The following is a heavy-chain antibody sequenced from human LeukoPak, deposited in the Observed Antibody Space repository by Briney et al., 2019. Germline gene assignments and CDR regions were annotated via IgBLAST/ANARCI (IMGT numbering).Heavy chain of an antibody. CDR2: IHHSGST. V-gene: IGHV4-38-2*01. CDR3: AGKYYYHSSGYFYVDY. D-gene: IGHD3-22*01. Sequence: SETLSLTCAVSGYSISSGYYWGWIRQTPGKGLEWIGSIHHSGSTYYNPSLKSRVTILMDTSKNHLSLKLNSVTAADTAVYYCAGKYYYHSSGYFYVDYWGQGTLVTVSS. J-gene: IGHJ4*02. CDR1: GYSISSGYY.